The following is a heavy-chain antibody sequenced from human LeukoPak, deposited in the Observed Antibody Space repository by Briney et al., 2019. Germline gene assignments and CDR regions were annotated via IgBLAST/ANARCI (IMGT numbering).Heavy chain of an antibody. CDR1: GGSISSSSYY. V-gene: IGHV4-39*07. J-gene: IGHJ4*02. Sequence: PSETLSLTCTVSGGSISSSSYYWGWIRQPPGKGLEWIGSIYYSGSTYYNPSLKSRVTISVDTSKNQFSLKLSSVTAADTAVYYCANYGDYVWDYWGQGTLVTVSS. CDR3: ANYGDYVWDY. D-gene: IGHD4-17*01. CDR2: IYYSGST.